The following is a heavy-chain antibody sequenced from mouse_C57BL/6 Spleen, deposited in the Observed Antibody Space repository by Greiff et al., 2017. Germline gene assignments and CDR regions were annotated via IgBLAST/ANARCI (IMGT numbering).Heavy chain of an antibody. Sequence: QVQLQQSGAELVRPGASVTLSCKASGYTFTDYEMHWVKQTPVHGLEWIGAIDPETGGTAYNQKFKGKAIMTASKSASSAYMELRSLTSEDSAVYYCARCEWNDCWGEDATRTVS. J-gene: IGHJ2*01. CDR2: IDPETGGT. V-gene: IGHV1-15*01. CDR1: GYTFTDYE. CDR3: ARCEWNDC.